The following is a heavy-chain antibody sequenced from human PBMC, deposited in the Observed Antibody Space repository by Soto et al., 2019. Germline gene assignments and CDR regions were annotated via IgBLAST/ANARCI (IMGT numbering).Heavy chain of an antibody. J-gene: IGHJ4*02. CDR3: ATDLLTAVAGEEGY. Sequence: QVQLVQSGAEVKKPGASVKVSCKVSGHTLSDFSMHWVRQAPGRGLEWMGGFDPEDGDPIYAQNFQGRVTMTEDSSTDTAYMELSILGSEDTAMYYCATDLLTAVAGEEGYWGQGTLVTVSS. CDR2: FDPEDGDP. V-gene: IGHV1-24*01. CDR1: GHTLSDFS. D-gene: IGHD6-19*01.